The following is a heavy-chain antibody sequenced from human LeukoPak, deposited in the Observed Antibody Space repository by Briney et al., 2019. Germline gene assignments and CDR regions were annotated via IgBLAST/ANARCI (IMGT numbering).Heavy chain of an antibody. D-gene: IGHD7-27*01. J-gene: IGHJ4*02. V-gene: IGHV3-49*04. CDR2: IKSKTYGETT. CDR3: TRTGG. Sequence: GRSLRLSCKASGFIFADYAISWVRQAPGKGLEWLGFIKSKTYGETTEYAASVKGRFTISRDDSNSIAYLQMNNLKIEDTAVYYWTRTGGWGQGTLVTVSS. CDR1: GFIFADYA.